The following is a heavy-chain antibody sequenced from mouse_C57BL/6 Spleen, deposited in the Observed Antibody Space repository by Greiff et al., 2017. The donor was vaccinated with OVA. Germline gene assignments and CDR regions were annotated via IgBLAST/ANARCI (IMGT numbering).Heavy chain of an antibody. V-gene: IGHV1-18*01. J-gene: IGHJ1*03. CDR1: GYTFTHYN. CDR3: ARLRGNSWYFDV. D-gene: IGHD2-1*01. Sequence: VQLQQSGPELVKPGASVKIPCKASGYTFTHYNMDWVKQSHGKSLEWIGDINPNHGGTIYNQKFKGKATLTVDKSSSTAYMELRSLTSEDTAVYYCARLRGNSWYFDVWGTGTTVTVSS. CDR2: INPNHGGT.